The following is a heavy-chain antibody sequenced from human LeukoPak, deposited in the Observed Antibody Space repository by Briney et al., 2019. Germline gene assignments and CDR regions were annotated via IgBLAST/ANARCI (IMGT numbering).Heavy chain of an antibody. CDR3: ARVGWFGENWFDP. J-gene: IGHJ5*02. CDR1: GGSISSYY. Sequence: PETLSLTCTVSGGSISSYYWSWIRQPPGRGLEWIGYIYYSGSTNYNPSLKSRVTISVDTSKNQFSLKLSSVTAADTAVYYCARVGWFGENWFDPWGQGTLVTVSS. D-gene: IGHD3-10*01. V-gene: IGHV4-59*01. CDR2: IYYSGST.